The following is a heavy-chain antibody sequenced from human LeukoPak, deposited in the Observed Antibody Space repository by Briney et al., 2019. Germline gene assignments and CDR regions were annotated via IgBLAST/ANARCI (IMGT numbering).Heavy chain of an antibody. J-gene: IGHJ4*02. Sequence: GGSLRLSCAASGFTFSDYALSWVRQAPGKGLEWVSSISSSSSYIYYADSVKGRFTISRDNAKNSLYLQMNSLRAEDTAVYYCARELRLEPYFDYWGQGTLVTVSS. CDR1: GFTFSDYA. D-gene: IGHD5-12*01. CDR3: ARELRLEPYFDY. V-gene: IGHV3-21*01. CDR2: ISSSSSYI.